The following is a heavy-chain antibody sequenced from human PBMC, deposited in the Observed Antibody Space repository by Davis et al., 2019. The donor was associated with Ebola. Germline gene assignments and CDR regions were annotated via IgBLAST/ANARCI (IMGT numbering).Heavy chain of an antibody. CDR1: GYTFTSYG. CDR3: AREAQIAARLAWFDP. J-gene: IGHJ5*02. V-gene: IGHV1-18*04. Sequence: AASVKVSCKASGYTFTSYGISWVRQAPGQGLEWMGSISSYNGQTNYAQKFQGRVTITRDTSASTAYMELSSLRSEDTAVYYCAREAQIAARLAWFDPWGQGTLVTVSS. CDR2: ISSYNGQT. D-gene: IGHD6-6*01.